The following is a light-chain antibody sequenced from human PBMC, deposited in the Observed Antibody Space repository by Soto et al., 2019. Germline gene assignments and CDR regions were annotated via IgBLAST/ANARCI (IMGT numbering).Light chain of an antibody. J-gene: IGKJ2*01. CDR2: TAS. Sequence: DIQMTQSPSTLSASVGDRVTITCRASQSISSWLAWYQQKPGKAPKLLIYTASSLESGVPSRFSGSGSGTEFTLTISRLQPDDFATYYCQQYNSYPYTFGQGTKLEIK. CDR1: QSISSW. V-gene: IGKV1-5*03. CDR3: QQYNSYPYT.